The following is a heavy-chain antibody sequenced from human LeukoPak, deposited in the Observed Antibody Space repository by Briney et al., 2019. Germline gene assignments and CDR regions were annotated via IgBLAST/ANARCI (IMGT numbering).Heavy chain of an antibody. CDR3: ARERIAAADLDY. J-gene: IGHJ4*02. D-gene: IGHD6-13*01. CDR2: IRYDGSNK. CDR1: GFTFSSYG. V-gene: IGHV3-30*02. Sequence: GGSLRLSCAASGFTFSSYGMHWVRQAPGKGLEWVAFIRYDGSNKYYADSVKGRFTISRDNSKNTLYLQMNSLRAEDTAVYYCARERIAAADLDYWGQGTLVTVSS.